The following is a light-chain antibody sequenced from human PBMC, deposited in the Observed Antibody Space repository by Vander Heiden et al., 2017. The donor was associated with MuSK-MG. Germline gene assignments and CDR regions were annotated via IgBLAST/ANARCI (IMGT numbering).Light chain of an antibody. CDR1: QSISSY. Sequence: DIQMTQSPSSLSASVGDRVTITCRASQSISSYLNWYQQKPGKAPKLLIYAASSLQSGVPSRFSGSGSGTDFTLTISRLQPEDFATYYCQQCDSDAITFGAGTKVEIK. CDR2: AAS. V-gene: IGKV1-39*01. J-gene: IGKJ4*01. CDR3: QQCDSDAIT.